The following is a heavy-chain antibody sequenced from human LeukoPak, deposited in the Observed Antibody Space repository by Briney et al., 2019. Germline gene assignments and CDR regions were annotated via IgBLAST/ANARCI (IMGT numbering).Heavy chain of an antibody. D-gene: IGHD6-13*01. Sequence: GASVKVSCKASGYTFTSYGISWVRQAPGQGLEWMGIINPSGGSTSYAQKFQGRVTMTRDMSTSTVYMELSSLRAEDTAVYYCARVSIRFGLIAAAGTADYWGQGTLVTVSS. CDR1: GYTFTSYG. J-gene: IGHJ4*02. V-gene: IGHV1-46*01. CDR2: INPSGGST. CDR3: ARVSIRFGLIAAAGTADY.